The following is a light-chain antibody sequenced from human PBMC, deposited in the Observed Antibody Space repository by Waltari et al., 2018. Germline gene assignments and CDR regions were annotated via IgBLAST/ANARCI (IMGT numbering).Light chain of an antibody. CDR1: TLPKHY. CDR2: KDS. Sequence: SYELTQPPSVSVSPGQTARLTCFGDTLPKHYAYWYQQKPGQAPVLVIYKDSERPSGIPVRFSGSSSGTTVTLTISGVQAEDEADYYCQSADNSGTYVLFGGGTKVTVL. V-gene: IGLV3-25*03. J-gene: IGLJ3*02. CDR3: QSADNSGTYVL.